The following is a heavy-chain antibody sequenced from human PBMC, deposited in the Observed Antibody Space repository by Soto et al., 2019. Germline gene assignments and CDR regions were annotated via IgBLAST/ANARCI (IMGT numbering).Heavy chain of an antibody. CDR1: GFSFNEAW. D-gene: IGHD2-15*01. V-gene: IGHV3-15*07. CDR3: TTGSVEGI. CDR2: IKTSAGGGAT. Sequence: EVQLVESAGGLVKPGGSLRLSCVASGFSFNEAWMNWVRQAPGEGLEWVGRIKTSAGGGATDYAAPAQGRFTISRDDLKNALYLHMNSLRTEDTAIYYCTTGSVEGIWGQGTTVTVSS. J-gene: IGHJ6*02.